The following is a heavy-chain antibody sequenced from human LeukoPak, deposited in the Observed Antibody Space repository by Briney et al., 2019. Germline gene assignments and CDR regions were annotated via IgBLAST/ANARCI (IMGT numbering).Heavy chain of an antibody. CDR3: ARLIPERRAFDI. CDR2: IYYSGST. J-gene: IGHJ3*02. CDR1: GGSISSYY. D-gene: IGHD1-14*01. Sequence: SETLSLTCTVSGGSISSYYWSWIRQPPGKGLEWIGYIYYSGSTNYNPSLKSRVTISVDTSKNQFSLKLSSVTAADTAVYYCARLIPERRAFDIWGQGTMVTVSS. V-gene: IGHV4-59*01.